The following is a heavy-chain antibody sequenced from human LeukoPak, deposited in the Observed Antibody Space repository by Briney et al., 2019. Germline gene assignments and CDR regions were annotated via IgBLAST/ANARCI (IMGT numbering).Heavy chain of an antibody. CDR1: GGSISSYY. CDR3: ARAPPYGYYMDV. D-gene: IGHD3-10*01. CDR2: IYYSGST. Sequence: PSETLSLTCTVSGGSISSYYWSWIRQPPGKGLEWIGYIYYSGSTNYNPSLKSRVTISVDTSKNQFSLKLSSVTAADTAVYYCARAPPYGYYMDVWGKGTTVTVSS. J-gene: IGHJ6*03. V-gene: IGHV4-59*01.